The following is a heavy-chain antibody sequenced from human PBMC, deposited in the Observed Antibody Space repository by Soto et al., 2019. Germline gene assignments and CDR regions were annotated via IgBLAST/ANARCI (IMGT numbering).Heavy chain of an antibody. CDR1: GSSISSYY. CDR3: ARSASDFWSGYHFDY. CDR2: IYYSGST. D-gene: IGHD3-3*01. J-gene: IGHJ4*02. V-gene: IGHV4-59*01. Sequence: SSETLSLTCTVSGSSISSYYWSWIRQPPGKGLEWIGYIYYSGSTNYNPSLKSRVTISVDTSKNQFSLKLSSVTAADTAVYYCARSASDFWSGYHFDYWGQGTLVTVSS.